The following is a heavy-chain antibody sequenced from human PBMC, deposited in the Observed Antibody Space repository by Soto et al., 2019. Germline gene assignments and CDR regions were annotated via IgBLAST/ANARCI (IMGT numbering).Heavy chain of an antibody. CDR1: GFAFSSYA. Sequence: QVQLVESGGGVVQPGASLRLSCEASGFAFSSYAMHWVRQAPGKGLEWVGVISYDGNYIYYADSVKGRLTISRDNSKNTLYVQVNSLRPEETAVYYCAKGILSATIGPYAMDVWGQGTTVTVSS. V-gene: IGHV3-30*18. D-gene: IGHD3-16*01. CDR3: AKGILSATIGPYAMDV. CDR2: ISYDGNYI. J-gene: IGHJ6*02.